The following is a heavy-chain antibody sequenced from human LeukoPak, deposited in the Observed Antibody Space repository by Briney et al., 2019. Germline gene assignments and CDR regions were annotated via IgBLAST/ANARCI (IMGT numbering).Heavy chain of an antibody. CDR1: GFTFSSYG. CDR3: AGESRGGWFDP. D-gene: IGHD6-25*01. CDR2: IWYDGSNK. V-gene: IGHV3-33*01. J-gene: IGHJ5*02. Sequence: PGGSLRLSCAASGFTFSSYGMHWVRQAPGKGLEWVAVIWYDGSNKYYADSVKGRFTISRDNSKNTLYLQMNSLRAEDTAVYYCAGESRGGWFDPWGQGTLVTVSS.